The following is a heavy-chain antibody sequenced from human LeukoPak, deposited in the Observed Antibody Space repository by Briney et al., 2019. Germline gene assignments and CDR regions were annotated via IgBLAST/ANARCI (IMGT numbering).Heavy chain of an antibody. CDR3: ARGNYYAMDV. CDR1: GFTFSSYW. J-gene: IGHJ6*02. CDR2: INSDGTTT. Sequence: GGSLRLSCAASGFTFSSYWMHWVRQAPGKGLVWVSRINSDGTTTNYADSVKGRFTISRDKAKNTLFLQMNSLRAEDTAVYYCARGNYYAMDVWGQGTTVTVSS. V-gene: IGHV3-74*01.